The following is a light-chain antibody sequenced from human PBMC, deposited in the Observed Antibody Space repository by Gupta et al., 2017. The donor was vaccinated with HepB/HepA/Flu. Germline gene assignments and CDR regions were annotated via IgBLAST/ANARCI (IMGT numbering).Light chain of an antibody. V-gene: IGLV1-44*01. CDR1: SSNIGSNT. CDR2: SNN. CDR3: AAWDDSLNVV. Sequence: QSVLTQPPSASGTPGQRVTISCSGSSSNIGSNTVNWYQQPPGTAPKLLIYSNNQRPSGVPGRFSASKSGTAASLAISGRQAEDDADYYCAAWDDSLNVVFGGGTKLTVL. J-gene: IGLJ2*01.